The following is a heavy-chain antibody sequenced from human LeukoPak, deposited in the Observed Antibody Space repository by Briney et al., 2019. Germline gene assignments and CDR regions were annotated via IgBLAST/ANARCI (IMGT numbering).Heavy chain of an antibody. Sequence: SETLSLTCTVSGGSISSGSYYWSWIRQPAGKGLEWIGRIYTSGSTNYNPSLKSRVTISVDTSKNQFSLKLSSVTAADTAVYYCARSRWDILTGYTDNWFDPWGQGTLVTVSS. J-gene: IGHJ5*02. CDR2: IYTSGST. V-gene: IGHV4-61*02. CDR1: GGSISSGSYY. CDR3: ARSRWDILTGYTDNWFDP. D-gene: IGHD3-9*01.